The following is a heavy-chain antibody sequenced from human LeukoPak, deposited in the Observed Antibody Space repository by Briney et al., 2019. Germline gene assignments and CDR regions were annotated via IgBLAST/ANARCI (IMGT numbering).Heavy chain of an antibody. CDR3: ARGYGDWFDP. J-gene: IGHJ5*02. D-gene: IGHD3-10*01. V-gene: IGHV3-74*01. CDR2: INSDGSRT. CDR1: GFTFGDYA. Sequence: GGSLRLSCTASGFTFGDYAMTWVRQAPGKGLVWVSRINSDGSRTAYADSVKGRFSISRDNAKNTLYLQMNSLRAEDTAVYYCARGYGDWFDPWGQGTLVTVSS.